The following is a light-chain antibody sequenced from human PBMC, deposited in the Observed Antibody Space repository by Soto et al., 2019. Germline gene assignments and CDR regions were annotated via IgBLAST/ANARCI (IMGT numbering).Light chain of an antibody. CDR2: NNN. CDR1: RSNIGSNT. V-gene: IGLV1-44*01. CDR3: AAWDDNLWV. J-gene: IGLJ3*02. Sequence: QSVLTQPPSASGTPGQRVTISCSGSRSNIGSNTVNWYQQLPGTAPKLVIFNNNQRPSGVPDRLSGSKSGTSVSLAISGLQSGDEADYYGAAWDDNLWVFGGGTKLTVL.